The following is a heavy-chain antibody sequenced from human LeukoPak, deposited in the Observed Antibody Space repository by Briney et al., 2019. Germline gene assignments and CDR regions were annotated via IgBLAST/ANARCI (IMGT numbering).Heavy chain of an antibody. V-gene: IGHV3-30-3*01. D-gene: IGHD6-13*01. CDR3: ARDIAAAGAYYFDY. J-gene: IGHJ4*02. CDR2: ISYDGSNK. Sequence: GGSLRLSCAASGFTFSSYAMHWVRQAPGKGLEWLAVISYDGSNKYYADSVKGRFTISRDNSKNTLYLQMNSLRAEDTAVYYCARDIAAAGAYYFDYWGQGTLVTVSS. CDR1: GFTFSSYA.